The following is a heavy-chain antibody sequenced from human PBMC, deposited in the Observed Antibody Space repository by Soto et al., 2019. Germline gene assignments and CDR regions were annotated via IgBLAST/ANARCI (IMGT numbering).Heavy chain of an antibody. J-gene: IGHJ6*03. D-gene: IGHD6-13*01. CDR3: AKDPFIAPPEVLYFYYMDV. Sequence: PGGSLRLSCAASGFTFSSYGMHWVRQAPGKGLEWVAIISSDGINKYYGGSLKGRFSISRDNSKNTLFLQMNSLRAGDTAIYYCAKDPFIAPPEVLYFYYMDVWGKGTTVTVSS. V-gene: IGHV3-30*18. CDR2: ISSDGINK. CDR1: GFTFSSYG.